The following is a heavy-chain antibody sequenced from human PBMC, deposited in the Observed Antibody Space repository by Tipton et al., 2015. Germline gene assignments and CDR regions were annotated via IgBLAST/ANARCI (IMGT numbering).Heavy chain of an antibody. CDR3: ARRSTASGPPGRFDP. CDR2: ISYSGTT. CDR1: GDSVTYYY. D-gene: IGHD5-12*01. Sequence: TLSLTCTVSGDSVTYYYWSWIRQSPGKGLEWIGYISYSGTTNFNPSLKSRVTISVDTSKNQFSLKLSSVTAADTAVYYCARRSTASGPPGRFDPWGQGTLVTVSS. J-gene: IGHJ5*02. V-gene: IGHV4-59*02.